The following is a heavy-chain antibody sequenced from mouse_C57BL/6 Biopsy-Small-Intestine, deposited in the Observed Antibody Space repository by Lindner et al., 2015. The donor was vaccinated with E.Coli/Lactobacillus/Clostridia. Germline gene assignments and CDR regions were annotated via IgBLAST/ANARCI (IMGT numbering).Heavy chain of an antibody. V-gene: IGHV1-82*01. Sequence: VQLQESGPELVKPGASVKISCKASGYTFSSSWMNWVKQRPGKGLEWIGQIYPGNGDTNYNGKFKDKATLTADKSSNTAYMQLSSLTSEDSAVYFCARGRWLPSYWYFDVWGAGTTVTVSS. CDR2: IYPGNGDT. CDR3: ARGRWLPSYWYFDV. D-gene: IGHD2-3*01. CDR1: GYTFSSSW. J-gene: IGHJ1*01.